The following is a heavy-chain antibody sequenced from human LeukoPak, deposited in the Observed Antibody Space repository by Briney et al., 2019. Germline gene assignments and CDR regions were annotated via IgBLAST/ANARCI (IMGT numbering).Heavy chain of an antibody. Sequence: ASVNVSCKASGYTFTGYYMHWVRQAPGQGLEWMGWINPNSGGTNYAQKFQGRVTMTRDTSISTAYMELSRLRSDETAVYYCARYCSGGSCYSRATFDCWGQGTLVTVSS. CDR3: ARYCSGGSCYSRATFDC. V-gene: IGHV1-2*02. J-gene: IGHJ4*02. CDR2: INPNSGGT. D-gene: IGHD2-15*01. CDR1: GYTFTGYY.